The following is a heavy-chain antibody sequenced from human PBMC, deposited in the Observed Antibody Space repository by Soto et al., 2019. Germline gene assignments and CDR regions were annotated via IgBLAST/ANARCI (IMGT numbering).Heavy chain of an antibody. CDR3: TLKRGGDRPWYWFDP. D-gene: IGHD3-10*01. Sequence: QITLKESGPTLVKPTQTLTLTCTFSGFSLSTSGVGVGWIRQPPGKALEWLALIYWNDDKRYSPSLKSRLTIAKDTSKNHVVLTMTNMDPVDTATYYCTLKRGGDRPWYWFDPWGQGTLVTVCS. CDR2: IYWNDDK. J-gene: IGHJ5*02. V-gene: IGHV2-5*01. CDR1: GFSLSTSGVG.